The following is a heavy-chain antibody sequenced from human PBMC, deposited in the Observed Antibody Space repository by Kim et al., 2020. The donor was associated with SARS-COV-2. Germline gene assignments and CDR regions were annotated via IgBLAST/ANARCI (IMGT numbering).Heavy chain of an antibody. CDR2: ISAYNGNT. CDR1: GYTFTSYG. V-gene: IGHV1-18*01. Sequence: ASVKVSCKASGYTFTSYGISWVRQAPGQGLEWMGWISAYNGNTNYAQKLQGRVTMTTDTSTSTAYMELRSLRSDDTAVYYCARPGPSDYYDSSGYYFNPPDYWGQGTLVTVSS. CDR3: ARPGPSDYYDSSGYYFNPPDY. D-gene: IGHD3-22*01. J-gene: IGHJ4*02.